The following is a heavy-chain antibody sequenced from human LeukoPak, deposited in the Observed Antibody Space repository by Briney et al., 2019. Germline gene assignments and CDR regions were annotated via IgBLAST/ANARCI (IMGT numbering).Heavy chain of an antibody. V-gene: IGHV1-8*01. CDR3: VRGLASGGTLEKAFDI. D-gene: IGHD2-15*01. CDR2: MNPNSGNA. CDR1: GYTCTSYD. Sequence: ASVKDSCKASGYTCTSYDINWVRQATGQGLEGMGYMNPNSGNAGYAQNFPGRVTLTSSPSISTAYLELTSLRSEDTAVYYCVRGLASGGTLEKAFDIWGQGTMVTVSS. J-gene: IGHJ3*02.